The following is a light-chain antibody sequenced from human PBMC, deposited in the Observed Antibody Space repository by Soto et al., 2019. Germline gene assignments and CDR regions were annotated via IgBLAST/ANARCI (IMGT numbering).Light chain of an antibody. V-gene: IGLV2-14*01. CDR1: SSDVGSYNY. CDR3: SSYTSSSTPYV. CDR2: DVT. J-gene: IGLJ1*01. Sequence: QSALTEPASVSGSPGQPITISCTGTSSDVGSYNYVSWYQQHPVKAPKLMIYDVTNRPSGVSDRFSGSKSGNTASLTISGLQAEDEADYYCSSYTSSSTPYVFGTGTKVTVL.